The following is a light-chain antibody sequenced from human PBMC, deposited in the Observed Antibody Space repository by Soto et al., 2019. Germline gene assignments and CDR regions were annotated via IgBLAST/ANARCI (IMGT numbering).Light chain of an antibody. CDR3: QQYDNRPLT. Sequence: DIQMTQSPSSLSASVGDRVTITCQASQDISNSLNWYQQKPGKAPKLLIYDASNLETGVPSRFSGSGSGTDFTFTISSLQPEDIATYYCQQYDNRPLTFGPGTKVDIK. CDR2: DAS. CDR1: QDISNS. J-gene: IGKJ3*01. V-gene: IGKV1-33*01.